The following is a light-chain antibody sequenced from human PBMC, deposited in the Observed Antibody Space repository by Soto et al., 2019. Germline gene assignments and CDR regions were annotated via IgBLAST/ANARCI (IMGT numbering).Light chain of an antibody. J-gene: IGKJ2*02. CDR2: AAS. CDR3: QQSYSVPCT. Sequence: DIQMTQSPSSLSASVGDRVTITCRASQSSSSFLNWYQQKPGKAPKPLIYAASSLQSGVPARFSGSGSGIDFTLTISSLQPEDFATYYCQQSYSVPCTFGQGTKLEIK. V-gene: IGKV1-39*01. CDR1: QSSSSF.